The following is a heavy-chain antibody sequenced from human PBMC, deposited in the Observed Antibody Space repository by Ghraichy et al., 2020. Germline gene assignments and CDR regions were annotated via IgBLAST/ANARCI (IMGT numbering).Heavy chain of an antibody. D-gene: IGHD3-10*01. J-gene: IGHJ4*02. CDR3: AKDRKRVRGGQGDNYFDY. CDR1: GFTFSSHA. Sequence: GGSLRLSCAASGFTFSSHAMNWVRQAPGKGLEWVSGISGSGAFTSYADSVKGRFTISRDNSNNTLYLQMDSLRAEDTAIYYCAKDRKRVRGGQGDNYFDYWGQGTLVTVSS. V-gene: IGHV3-23*01. CDR2: ISGSGAFT.